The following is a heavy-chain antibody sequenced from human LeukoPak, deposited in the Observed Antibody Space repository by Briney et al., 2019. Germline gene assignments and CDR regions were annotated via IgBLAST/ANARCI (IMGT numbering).Heavy chain of an antibody. D-gene: IGHD6-13*01. CDR2: ISYDGSNK. Sequence: GGSLRLSCAASGFTFSSYAMHWVRQAPGKGLEWVAVISYDGSNKYYADSVKGRFTISRDNSKNTLYLQMNSLRAEDTAVYYCAKAPSWYPAYFDYWGQGTLVTVSS. V-gene: IGHV3-30-3*01. CDR3: AKAPSWYPAYFDY. J-gene: IGHJ4*02. CDR1: GFTFSSYA.